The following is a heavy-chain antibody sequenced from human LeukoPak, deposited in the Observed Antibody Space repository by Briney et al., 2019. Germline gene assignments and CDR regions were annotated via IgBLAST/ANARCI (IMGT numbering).Heavy chain of an antibody. Sequence: GGPLRLSCAASGFTFSSYSMNWVRQAPGKGLEWVSSISSSSSYIYYADSVKGRFTISRDNAKNSLYLQMNSLRAEDTAVYYCASRMVRGVHDAFDIWGQGTMVTVSS. J-gene: IGHJ3*02. D-gene: IGHD3-10*01. CDR1: GFTFSSYS. CDR3: ASRMVRGVHDAFDI. CDR2: ISSSSSYI. V-gene: IGHV3-21*01.